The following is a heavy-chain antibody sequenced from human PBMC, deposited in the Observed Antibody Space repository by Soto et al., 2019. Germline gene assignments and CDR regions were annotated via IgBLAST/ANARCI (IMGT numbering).Heavy chain of an antibody. D-gene: IGHD3-22*01. CDR1: GFTFSSYG. CDR2: ISYDGSNK. Sequence: GGSLRLSCAASGFTFSSYGMHWVRQAPGKGLEWVAVISYDGSNKYYADSVKGRFTISRDNSKNTLYLQMNSLRAEDTAVYYCAKSVSGYTGYFDYWGQGTLVTVSS. J-gene: IGHJ4*02. V-gene: IGHV3-30*18. CDR3: AKSVSGYTGYFDY.